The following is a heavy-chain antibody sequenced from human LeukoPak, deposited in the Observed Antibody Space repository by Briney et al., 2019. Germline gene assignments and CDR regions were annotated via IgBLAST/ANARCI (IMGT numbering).Heavy chain of an antibody. CDR2: IRSDGSIE. CDR3: ATYRQVLLPFES. V-gene: IGHV3-30*02. D-gene: IGHD2-8*02. CDR1: GFTFSNYG. J-gene: IGHJ4*02. Sequence: GGSLRLSCAASGFTFSNYGMHWVRQAPGKGLEWVAFIRSDGSIEYYADSVKGRFTISRANSKNTLFLQMNSLRAEDTAIYYCATYRQVLLPFESWGQGTLVTVSS.